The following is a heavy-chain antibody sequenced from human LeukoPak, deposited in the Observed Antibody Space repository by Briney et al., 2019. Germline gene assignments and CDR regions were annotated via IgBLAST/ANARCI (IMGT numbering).Heavy chain of an antibody. J-gene: IGHJ4*02. D-gene: IGHD4-17*01. CDR2: INPNTGDT. Sequence: ASVTVSCKASVYTFTGYHMHWVRHAPRQGLEWMGWINPNTGDTTNARKSQSRVTMTRDTSISTDYTQLSRLRSDDTAVYYWASGESTVTTYIANFGYWGQGTLVTVSS. V-gene: IGHV1-2*02. CDR3: ASGESTVTTYIANFGY. CDR1: VYTFTGYH.